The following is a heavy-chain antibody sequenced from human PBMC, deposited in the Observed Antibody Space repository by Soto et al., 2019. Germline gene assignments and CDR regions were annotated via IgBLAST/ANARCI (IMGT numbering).Heavy chain of an antibody. CDR2: INAGNGNT. J-gene: IGHJ4*02. CDR3: ARVYYDILTGSSKYYFDY. Sequence: ASVKVCCKASGYTFTSYAMHWVRQAPGQRLEWMGWINAGNGNTKYSQKFQGRVTITRDTSASTAYMELSSLRSEDTAVYYCARVYYDILTGSSKYYFDYWGQGTLVTVSS. V-gene: IGHV1-3*01. D-gene: IGHD3-9*01. CDR1: GYTFTSYA.